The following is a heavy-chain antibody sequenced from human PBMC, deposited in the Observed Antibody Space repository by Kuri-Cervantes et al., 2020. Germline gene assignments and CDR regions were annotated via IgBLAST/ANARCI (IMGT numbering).Heavy chain of an antibody. J-gene: IGHJ4*02. CDR2: IYSGGST. CDR1: GFTFSSYG. V-gene: IGHV3-NL1*01. D-gene: IGHD3-3*01. Sequence: GGSLRLSCAASGFTFSSYGMHWVRQAPGKGLEWVSVIYSGGSTYYADSVKGRFTISRDNSKNTLYLQMNSLRAEDTAVYYCATRDGVLGFLGYWGQGTLVTVSS. CDR3: ATRDGVLGFLGY.